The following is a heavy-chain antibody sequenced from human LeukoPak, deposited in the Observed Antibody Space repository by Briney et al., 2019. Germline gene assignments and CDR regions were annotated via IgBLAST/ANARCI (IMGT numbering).Heavy chain of an antibody. Sequence: PGGSLRLSCAASGFTIRGFDVNWVRQAPGKGLEWISYISSSGSPIYYADSVKGRFTISRDNAKNSLYLQMNSLRAEDTAVYFCAREGNWDIFDYWVQGTQVTVSS. CDR3: AREGNWDIFDY. CDR1: GFTIRGFD. V-gene: IGHV3-48*03. D-gene: IGHD2-15*01. J-gene: IGHJ4*02. CDR2: ISSSGSPI.